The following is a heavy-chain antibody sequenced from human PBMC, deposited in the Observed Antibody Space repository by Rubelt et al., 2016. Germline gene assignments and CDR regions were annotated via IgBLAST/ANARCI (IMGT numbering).Heavy chain of an antibody. CDR2: IGTAGDT. Sequence: EWVSAIGTAGDTYYPGSVKGRFTISRENAKNSLYLQMNSLRAGDTAVYYCARATAYYGMDVWGQGTTVTVSS. V-gene: IGHV3-13*01. D-gene: IGHD5-18*01. CDR3: ARATAYYGMDV. J-gene: IGHJ6*02.